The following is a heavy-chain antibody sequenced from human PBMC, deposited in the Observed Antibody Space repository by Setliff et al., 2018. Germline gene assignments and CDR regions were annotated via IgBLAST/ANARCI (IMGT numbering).Heavy chain of an antibody. CDR3: ARDYTYYDFWSGPSSDAFDI. CDR2: ISSKNSYI. J-gene: IGHJ3*02. D-gene: IGHD3-3*01. Sequence: GGSLRLSCAASGFTFSSYWMRWVRQAPGKGLEWVSSISSKNSYIYYADSVKGRFTISRDNAKNSLYLQMNSLRAEDTAVYYCARDYTYYDFWSGPSSDAFDIWGQGTMVTVSS. V-gene: IGHV3-21*01. CDR1: GFTFSSYW.